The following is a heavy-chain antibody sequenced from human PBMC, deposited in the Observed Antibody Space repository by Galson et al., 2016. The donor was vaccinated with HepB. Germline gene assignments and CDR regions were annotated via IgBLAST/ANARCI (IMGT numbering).Heavy chain of an antibody. D-gene: IGHD4/OR15-4a*01. J-gene: IGHJ5*02. Sequence: SVKVSCKASGYTLNNYAINWVRQAPGQGLEWMGWVSAYIGNTNYAQNLQNRVTMTTDVSTTTAYMELRSLTSDGTAVYYCARDYRHSDYVDFSDPWGQGTLITVS. CDR1: GYTLNNYA. CDR2: VSAYIGNT. V-gene: IGHV1-18*01. CDR3: ARDYRHSDYVDFSDP.